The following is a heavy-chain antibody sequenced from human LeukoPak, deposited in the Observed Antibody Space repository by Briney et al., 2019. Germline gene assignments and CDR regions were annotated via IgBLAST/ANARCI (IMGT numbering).Heavy chain of an antibody. V-gene: IGHV1-46*01. CDR1: GYTFTGYY. CDR3: ARRSGSYLPFDY. CDR2: INPSGGST. D-gene: IGHD1-26*01. J-gene: IGHJ4*02. Sequence: ASVKVSCKASGYTFTGYYMHWVRQAPGQGLEWMGIINPSGGSTSYAQKFQGRVTMTRDTSTSTVYMELSSLRSEDTAVYYCARRSGSYLPFDYWGQGTLVTVSS.